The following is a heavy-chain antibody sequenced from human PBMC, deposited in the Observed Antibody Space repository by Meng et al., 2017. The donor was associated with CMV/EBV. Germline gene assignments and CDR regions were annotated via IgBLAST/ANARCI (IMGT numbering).Heavy chain of an antibody. V-gene: IGHV3-66*02. J-gene: IGHJ3*02. D-gene: IGHD3-3*01. CDR1: GFTVSSNY. CDR2: IYSGGST. CDR3: ARSTIFGVVDDI. Sequence: SCAASGFTVSSNYMSWVRQAPGKGLEWVSVIYSGGSTYYADSVKGRFTISRDNSKNTLYLQMNSLRAEDTAVYYCARSTIFGVVDDIWGQGTMVTVSS.